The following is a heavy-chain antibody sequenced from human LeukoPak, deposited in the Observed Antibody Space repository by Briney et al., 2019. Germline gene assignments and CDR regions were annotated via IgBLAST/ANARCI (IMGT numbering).Heavy chain of an antibody. Sequence: SETLSLTCAVYGESFSGYYWSWIRQPPGKGLEWIGEINHSGSTNYNPSLKSRVTISVDTSKNQFSLKLSSVTAADTAVYYCARGPRLITIFGVVARKWFDLWGQGTLVSVSS. CDR3: ARGPRLITIFGVVARKWFDL. V-gene: IGHV4-34*01. CDR2: INHSGST. CDR1: GESFSGYY. J-gene: IGHJ5*02. D-gene: IGHD3-3*01.